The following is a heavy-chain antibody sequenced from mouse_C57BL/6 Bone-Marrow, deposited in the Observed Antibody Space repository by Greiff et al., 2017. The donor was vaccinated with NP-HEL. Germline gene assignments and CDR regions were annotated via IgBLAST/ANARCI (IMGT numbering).Heavy chain of an antibody. Sequence: VHVKQSGPELVKPGASVKIPCKASGYTFTDYNMDWVKQSHGKSLEWIGDINPNNGGTIYNQKFKGKATLTVDKSSSTAYMELRSLTSEDTAVYYCASSYGSSPWFAYWGQGTLVTVSA. CDR2: INPNNGGT. J-gene: IGHJ3*01. CDR3: ASSYGSSPWFAY. D-gene: IGHD1-1*01. V-gene: IGHV1-18*01. CDR1: GYTFTDYN.